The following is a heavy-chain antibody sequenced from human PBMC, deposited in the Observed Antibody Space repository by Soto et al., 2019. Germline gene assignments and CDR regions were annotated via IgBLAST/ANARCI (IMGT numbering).Heavy chain of an antibody. Sequence: EVQLVESGGGLVQPGRSLRLSCAASGFTFDDYAMHWVRQAPGKGLEWVSGISWNSGSIGYADSVKGRFTISRDNAKNSLYLQMNSLRAEDTALYYCAKGPIARVATIGEYYFDYWGQGNLVTVSS. J-gene: IGHJ4*02. CDR1: GFTFDDYA. V-gene: IGHV3-9*01. CDR2: ISWNSGSI. CDR3: AKGPIARVATIGEYYFDY. D-gene: IGHD5-12*01.